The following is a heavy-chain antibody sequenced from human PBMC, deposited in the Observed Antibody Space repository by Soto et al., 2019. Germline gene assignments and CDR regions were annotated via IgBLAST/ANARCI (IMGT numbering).Heavy chain of an antibody. J-gene: IGHJ5*02. D-gene: IGHD6-13*01. CDR3: ARVLVRIAAAGIRTYNWFDP. CDR2: INHSGST. CDR1: VGSFSGYY. V-gene: IGHV4-34*01. Sequence: SETLSLTCAVYVGSFSGYYWSWIRQPPGKGLEWIGEINHSGSTNYNPSLKSRVTISVDTSKNQFSLKLSSVTAADTAVYYCARVLVRIAAAGIRTYNWFDPWGQGTLVTVSS.